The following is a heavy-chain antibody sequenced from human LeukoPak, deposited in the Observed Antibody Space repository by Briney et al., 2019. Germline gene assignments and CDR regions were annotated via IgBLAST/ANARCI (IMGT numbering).Heavy chain of an antibody. D-gene: IGHD6-13*01. Sequence: GGSLRLSCAASGFTVSSNYMSWVRQAPGKGLEWVSVIYSGGSTYYADSVKGRFTISRDNSKNTLYLQMNSLRAEDTAVYYCARDPPPYSSSSYYYMDVWGRGTTATVSS. V-gene: IGHV3-53*01. CDR1: GFTVSSNY. CDR2: IYSGGST. J-gene: IGHJ6*03. CDR3: ARDPPPYSSSSYYYMDV.